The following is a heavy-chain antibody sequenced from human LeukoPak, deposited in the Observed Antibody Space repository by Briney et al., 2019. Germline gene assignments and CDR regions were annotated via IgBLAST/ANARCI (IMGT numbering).Heavy chain of an antibody. D-gene: IGHD5-12*01. CDR2: ISSSGSTI. J-gene: IGHJ4*02. Sequence: GGSLRLSCAASGFTFSDYYMSWIRQAPGKGLEWVSYISSSGSTIYYADSVKGRFTISRDNAKNSLYLQKNSLRAEDTAVYYCARVRTVHSGYDPFDYWGQGTLVTVSS. CDR3: ARVRTVHSGYDPFDY. V-gene: IGHV3-11*01. CDR1: GFTFSDYY.